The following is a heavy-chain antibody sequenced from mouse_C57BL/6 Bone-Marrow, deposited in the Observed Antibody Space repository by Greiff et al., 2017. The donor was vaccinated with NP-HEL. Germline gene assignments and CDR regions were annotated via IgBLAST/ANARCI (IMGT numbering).Heavy chain of an antibody. D-gene: IGHD2-4*01. CDR1: GYTFTSYG. CDR3: ARWGLRRHWDFDV. V-gene: IGHV1-81*01. Sequence: VQLQQSGAELARPGASVKLSCKASGYTFTSYGISWVKQRTGQGLEWIGEIYPRSGNTYYNEKFKGKATLTADKSSSTAYMELRSLTSEDSAVYFCARWGLRRHWDFDVWGTGTTVTVSS. CDR2: IYPRSGNT. J-gene: IGHJ1*03.